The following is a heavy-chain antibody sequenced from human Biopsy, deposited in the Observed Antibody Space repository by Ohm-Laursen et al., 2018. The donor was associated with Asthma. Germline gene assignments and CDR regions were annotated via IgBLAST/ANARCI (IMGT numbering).Heavy chain of an antibody. CDR3: ARHWNWGSFFDY. J-gene: IGHJ4*02. D-gene: IGHD7-27*01. Sequence: SLRLSCTASGFAVSRDHMFWVRQAPGKGLEWVAVISYDGSSIYYADSVKGRFTISRDNSKNTLSLQMNSLTAEDTAVFYCARHWNWGSFFDYWGQGMLVTVSS. CDR1: GFAVSRDH. CDR2: ISYDGSSI. V-gene: IGHV3-30-3*01.